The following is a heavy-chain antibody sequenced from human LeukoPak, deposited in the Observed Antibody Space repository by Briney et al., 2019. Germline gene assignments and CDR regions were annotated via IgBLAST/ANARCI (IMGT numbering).Heavy chain of an antibody. CDR2: SSSSGSTI. V-gene: IGHV3-11*04. CDR3: ARDGRRDGYNFHPIAFDI. J-gene: IGHJ3*02. D-gene: IGHD5-24*01. Sequence: SSSSGSTIYYADSVKGRFTISRDNAKSSLCLQMNSLRAEDTAVYYCARDGRRDGYNFHPIAFDIWGQGTMVTVSS.